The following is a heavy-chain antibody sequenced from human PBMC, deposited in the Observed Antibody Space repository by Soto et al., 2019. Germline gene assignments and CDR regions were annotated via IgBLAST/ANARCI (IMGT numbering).Heavy chain of an antibody. Sequence: QVQLVESGGGVVQPGRSLRLSCAASGFTFSSYGMHWVRQAPGKGLEWVAVISYDGSNKYYADSVKGRFTISRDNSKNTLYLQMNSLRAEDTAVYYCARDQAYYDFWSGYYAYDAFDIWGQGTMVTVSS. V-gene: IGHV3-30*03. CDR2: ISYDGSNK. J-gene: IGHJ3*02. CDR3: ARDQAYYDFWSGYYAYDAFDI. CDR1: GFTFSSYG. D-gene: IGHD3-3*01.